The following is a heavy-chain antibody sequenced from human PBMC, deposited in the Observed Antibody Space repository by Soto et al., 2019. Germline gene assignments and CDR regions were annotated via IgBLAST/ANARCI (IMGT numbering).Heavy chain of an antibody. CDR2: VSYSGTA. CDR1: GASFTGYY. Sequence: QVRLQQWGAGLLKPSETLSLTCAVYGASFTGYYWTWLRQSPGKGLEWIGEVSYSGTAKYNPSLKSRATISLDTSKSQFSLELTSVTAADTAVYYCARYGGTAIWYFDIWGRGTSVSVSS. CDR3: ARYGGTAIWYFDI. V-gene: IGHV4-34*01. D-gene: IGHD2-15*01. J-gene: IGHJ2*01.